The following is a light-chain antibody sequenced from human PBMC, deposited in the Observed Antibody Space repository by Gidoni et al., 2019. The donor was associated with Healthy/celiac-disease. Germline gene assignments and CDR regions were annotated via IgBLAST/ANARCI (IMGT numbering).Light chain of an antibody. J-gene: IGKJ1*01. CDR1: QSVSSSY. V-gene: IGKV3-20*01. Sequence: DIVLTQSPGTLSVSPGERATLSCRASQSVSSSYLAWYQQKPGQAPRLLIYGASSRATGIPDRFSGSGSGTDFTLTISRLEPEDFAVYYCQQYGSSPRTFXXXTKVEIK. CDR2: GAS. CDR3: QQYGSSPRT.